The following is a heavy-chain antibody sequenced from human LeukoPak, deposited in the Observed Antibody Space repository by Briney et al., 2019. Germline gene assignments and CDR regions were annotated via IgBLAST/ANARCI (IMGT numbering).Heavy chain of an antibody. CDR3: AASGYDFWSGQNAFDT. CDR1: GFTFTSSA. D-gene: IGHD3-3*01. J-gene: IGHJ3*02. Sequence: SVKVSCKASGFTFTSSAMQWVRQARGQRLEWIGWIVVGSGNTNYAQKFQERVTITRDMSTSTAYMELSSLRSEDTAVYYCAASGYDFWSGQNAFDTWGQGTMVTVSS. V-gene: IGHV1-58*02. CDR2: IVVGSGNT.